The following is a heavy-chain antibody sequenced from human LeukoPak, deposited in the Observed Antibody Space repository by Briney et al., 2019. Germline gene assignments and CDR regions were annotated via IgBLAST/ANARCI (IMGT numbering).Heavy chain of an antibody. D-gene: IGHD6-19*01. J-gene: IGHJ6*02. CDR1: GYTFTSYG. V-gene: IGHV1-18*01. CDR2: ISAYNGNT. Sequence: ASVKVSCKASGYTFTSYGISWVRQAPGQGLEWMGWISAYNGNTNYAQKLQGRVTMTTDTSTSTAYMELRGLRSDDTAVYYCARDLDSSGWSTLYYYYGMDVWGQGTTVTVSS. CDR3: ARDLDSSGWSTLYYYYGMDV.